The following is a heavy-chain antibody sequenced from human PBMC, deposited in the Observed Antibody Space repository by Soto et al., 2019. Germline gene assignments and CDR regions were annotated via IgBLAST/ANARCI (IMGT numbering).Heavy chain of an antibody. J-gene: IGHJ5*02. D-gene: IGHD2-2*01. CDR2: INHSGST. V-gene: IGHV4-34*01. Sequence: SETLSLTCAVYGGSFSGYYRSWIRQPPGKGLEWIGEINHSGSTNYNPSLKSRVTISVDTSKNQFSLKLSSVTAADTAVYYCARGQDIVVVPAAIWWFDPWGQGTLVTVSS. CDR1: GGSFSGYY. CDR3: ARGQDIVVVPAAIWWFDP.